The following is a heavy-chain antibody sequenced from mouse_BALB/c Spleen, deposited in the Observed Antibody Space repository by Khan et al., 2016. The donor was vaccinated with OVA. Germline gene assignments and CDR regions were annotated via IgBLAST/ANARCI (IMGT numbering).Heavy chain of an antibody. J-gene: IGHJ2*01. V-gene: IGHV1S136*01. CDR3: ARGKGQYYYFDY. CDR1: GYTFTNYV. CDR2: INPYNGGT. D-gene: IGHD2-10*02. Sequence: VQLQQSGPELVKPGASVKMSCKASGYTFTNYVLHWVKQKPGQGLEWIGCINPYNGGTNYNEKFKGKAILTSDKSSITAYMDLSSLTSEDSAVYDCARGKGQYYYFDYWGQGTTVTLSS.